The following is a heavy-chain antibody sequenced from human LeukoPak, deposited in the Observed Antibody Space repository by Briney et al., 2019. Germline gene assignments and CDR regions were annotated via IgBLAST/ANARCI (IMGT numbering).Heavy chain of an antibody. CDR1: GFTFSDHY. CDR3: AGRPLSSPHSFDD. J-gene: IGHJ4*02. V-gene: IGHV3-72*01. D-gene: IGHD6-19*01. Sequence: PGGSLRLSCTASGFTFSDHYMDWVRQAPGKGLEWVGRAANKANSYITYYAASVKGRFVISTDDSKNSLHLQMNSLKTEDTAAYYCAGRPLSSPHSFDDWGQGTLVTVSS. CDR2: AANKANSYIT.